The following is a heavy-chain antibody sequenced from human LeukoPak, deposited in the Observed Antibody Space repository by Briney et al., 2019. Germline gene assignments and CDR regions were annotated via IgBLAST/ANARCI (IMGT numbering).Heavy chain of an antibody. CDR3: ARDQVILLWFGELLPFDY. Sequence: ASVKVSFKASGYTFTSYGISWVRQAPGQGLEWMGWISAYNGNTNYAQKLQGRVTMTTDTSTSTAYMELRSLRSDDTAVYYCARDQVILLWFGELLPFDYWGQGTLVTVSS. D-gene: IGHD3-10*01. CDR2: ISAYNGNT. CDR1: GYTFTSYG. V-gene: IGHV1-18*01. J-gene: IGHJ4*02.